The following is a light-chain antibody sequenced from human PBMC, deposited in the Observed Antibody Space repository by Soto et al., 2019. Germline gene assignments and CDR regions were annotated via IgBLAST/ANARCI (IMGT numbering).Light chain of an antibody. Sequence: GDGGTITCGPSQSITTFLAWYQKKQGKAPQILIYDASKLEHGVPSRLSGGGYGTELTLTITSLHPDAFATSSCQQSPTSPFNLGRGTKVDIK. CDR1: QSITTF. J-gene: IGKJ4*01. V-gene: IGKV1-5*01. CDR2: DAS. CDR3: QQSPTSPFN.